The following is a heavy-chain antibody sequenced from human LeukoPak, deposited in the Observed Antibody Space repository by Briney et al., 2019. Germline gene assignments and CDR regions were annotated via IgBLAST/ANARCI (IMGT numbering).Heavy chain of an antibody. Sequence: PGGSLRLSCSAFGFTFGDYAFHWVRQAPGKGLEWLAFIRYDGSNKYYADSVKGRFTISRDNSKNTLYLQMNSLRAEDTAVYYCAKNRLSCSSTSCSFRWFDPWGQGTLVTVSS. CDR2: IRYDGSNK. D-gene: IGHD2-2*01. CDR1: GFTFGDYA. J-gene: IGHJ5*02. CDR3: AKNRLSCSSTSCSFRWFDP. V-gene: IGHV3-30*02.